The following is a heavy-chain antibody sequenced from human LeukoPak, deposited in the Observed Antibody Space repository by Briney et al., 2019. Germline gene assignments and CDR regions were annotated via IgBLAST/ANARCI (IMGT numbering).Heavy chain of an antibody. CDR1: GFSFSSSG. CDR3: ATETIGRHYDY. CDR2: IGSTGTDR. V-gene: IGHV3-21*01. J-gene: IGHJ4*02. Sequence: GGSLRLSCAASGFSFSSSGINWVRQAPGKGLEWASSIGSTGTDRYYADSVKGRFTISRDNAKNSLYLQMNSLRAEDTAVYYCATETIGRHYDYWGQGTLLTVSS. D-gene: IGHD1-14*01.